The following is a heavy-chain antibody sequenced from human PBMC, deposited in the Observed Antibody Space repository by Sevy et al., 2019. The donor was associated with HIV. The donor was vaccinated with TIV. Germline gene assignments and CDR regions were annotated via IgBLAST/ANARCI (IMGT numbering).Heavy chain of an antibody. CDR3: AGGDKTTIMALDY. CDR1: GLTLTTTG. CDR2: VTSDGTT. J-gene: IGHJ4*02. D-gene: IGHD2-8*01. Sequence: GGSLRLSCAASGLTLTTTGMSWVRQAPGKGLEWVAGVTSDGTTYYADSVRDRFTVSRDNSKNTLYLQLNSLRADDTAVFYCAGGDKTTIMALDYWGQGTLVTVSS. V-gene: IGHV3-23*01.